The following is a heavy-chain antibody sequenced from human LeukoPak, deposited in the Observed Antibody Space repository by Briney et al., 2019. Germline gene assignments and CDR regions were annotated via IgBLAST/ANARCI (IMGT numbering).Heavy chain of an antibody. V-gene: IGHV3-53*01. D-gene: IGHD1-26*01. CDR1: GFTVSSNY. CDR2: IYSDSST. Sequence: PGGSLRLSCAASGFTVSSNYMNWVRQAPGKGLECVSVIYSDSSTYYADSVKGRFTISRDNSKNTLYLQMNSLRADDTAVYYCVCRIGGAPQWGQGTLVTVS. J-gene: IGHJ4*02. CDR3: VCRIGGAPQ.